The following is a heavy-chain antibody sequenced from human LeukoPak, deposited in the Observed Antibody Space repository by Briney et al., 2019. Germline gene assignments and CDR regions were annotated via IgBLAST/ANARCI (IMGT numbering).Heavy chain of an antibody. CDR2: IRYDGSNK. CDR3: ATDHQSGIAAAGLLSY. D-gene: IGHD6-13*01. Sequence: GGSLRLSCAASGFTFSSYGMHWVRQAPGKGLEWVAFIRYDGSNKYYADSVKGRFTISRDNSKNTLYLQMNSLRAEDTAVYYCATDHQSGIAAAGLLSYWGQGTLVTVSS. J-gene: IGHJ4*02. CDR1: GFTFSSYG. V-gene: IGHV3-30*02.